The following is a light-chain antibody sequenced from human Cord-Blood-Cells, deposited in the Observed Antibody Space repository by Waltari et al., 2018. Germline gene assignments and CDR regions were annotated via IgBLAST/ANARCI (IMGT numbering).Light chain of an antibody. J-gene: IGKJ2*01. CDR3: QQYYSTPHT. CDR2: WAS. Sequence: DIVMTQSTHSLAVSLGERATINCKSSQSVLYSSNNKNYLAWYQQKPGQPPKLLIYWASTRESGVPYRFSGSGSGTDFTLTISSLQAEDVAVYYCQQYYSTPHTFGQGTKLEIK. V-gene: IGKV4-1*01. CDR1: QSVLYSSNNKNY.